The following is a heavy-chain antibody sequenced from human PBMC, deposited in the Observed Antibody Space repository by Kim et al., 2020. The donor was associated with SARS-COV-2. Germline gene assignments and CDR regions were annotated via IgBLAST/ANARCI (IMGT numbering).Heavy chain of an antibody. D-gene: IGHD6-13*01. J-gene: IGHJ5*02. Sequence: SETLSLTCAVSGGSISSSNWWSWVRQPPGKGLEWIGEIYHSGSTNYNPSLKSRVTISVDKSKNQFSLKLSSVTAADTAVYYCARGFRVAAARNWFDPWGQGTLVTVSS. CDR2: IYHSGST. CDR3: ARGFRVAAARNWFDP. V-gene: IGHV4-4*02. CDR1: GGSISSSNW.